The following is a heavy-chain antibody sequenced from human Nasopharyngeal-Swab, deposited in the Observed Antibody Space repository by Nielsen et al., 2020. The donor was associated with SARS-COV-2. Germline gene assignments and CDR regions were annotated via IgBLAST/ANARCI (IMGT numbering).Heavy chain of an antibody. CDR3: ARGGLLELGFYWYFDL. CDR2: TSYDGSNK. V-gene: IGHV3-30-3*01. J-gene: IGHJ2*01. Sequence: GESLKISCAASGFTFSSYAMHWVRQAPGKGLEWVAVTSYDGSNKYYADSVKGRFTISRDNSKNTLYLQMNSLRAEDTAVYYCARGGLLELGFYWYFDLWGRGTLVTVSS. D-gene: IGHD2-21*02. CDR1: GFTFSSYA.